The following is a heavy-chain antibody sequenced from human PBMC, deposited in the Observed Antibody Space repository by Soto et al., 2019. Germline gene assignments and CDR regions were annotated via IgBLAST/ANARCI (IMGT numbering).Heavy chain of an antibody. Sequence: EVQLVESGGGLVQPGGSLRLSCAASGFTFSSYWMTWVRQAPGKGLEWVANIKQDGSEKYYVDSVEGRFTISRDNAKNSLYLQMDSLRAEDTAVYYCARDKSLGKPAAKFDYWGQGTLVTVSS. D-gene: IGHD2-2*01. CDR1: GFTFSSYW. CDR2: IKQDGSEK. CDR3: ARDKSLGKPAAKFDY. J-gene: IGHJ4*02. V-gene: IGHV3-7*01.